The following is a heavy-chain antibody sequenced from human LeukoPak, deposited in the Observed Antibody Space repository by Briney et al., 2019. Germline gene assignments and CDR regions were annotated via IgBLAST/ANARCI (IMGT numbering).Heavy chain of an antibody. J-gene: IGHJ4*02. CDR2: ISYSGST. CDR3: ARHLDYYGSGSYEY. D-gene: IGHD3-10*01. V-gene: IGHV4-59*08. CDR1: GGSISTYH. Sequence: SETQSLTCAVSGGSISTYHWSWIRQPPGKGLEWIGYISYSGSTNYNPSLKSRVTISVDTSKSQFSLKLSSVTAADTAVYYCARHLDYYGSGSYEYWGQGTLVTVPS.